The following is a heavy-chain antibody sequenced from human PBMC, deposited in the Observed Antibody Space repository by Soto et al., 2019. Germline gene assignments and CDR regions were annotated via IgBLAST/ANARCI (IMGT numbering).Heavy chain of an antibody. CDR3: ATDPYCGGDCSSGYGMDV. J-gene: IGHJ6*02. CDR2: IYYSGST. D-gene: IGHD2-21*02. V-gene: IGHV4-59*01. Sequence: SETLSLTCTVSGGSISSYYWSWIRQPPGKGLEWIGYIYYSGSTNYNPSLKSRVTISVDTSKNQFSLKLSSVTAADTAVYYCATDPYCGGDCSSGYGMDVWGQGTTVTVSS. CDR1: GGSISSYY.